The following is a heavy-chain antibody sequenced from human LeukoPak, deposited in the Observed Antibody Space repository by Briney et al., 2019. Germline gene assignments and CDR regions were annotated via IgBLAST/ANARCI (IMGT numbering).Heavy chain of an antibody. CDR1: GGSIRSSYYY. V-gene: IGHV4-39*01. CDR3: ARGRWLQSHDY. J-gene: IGHJ4*02. D-gene: IGHD5-24*01. Sequence: SETLSLTCTVSGGSIRSSYYYWGWIRQPPGKGLEWIGSIYDSGSTYYNPSLKSRVTISVDTSKNQFSLKLSSVTAADTAVYYCARGRWLQSHDYWGQGTLVTVSS. CDR2: IYDSGST.